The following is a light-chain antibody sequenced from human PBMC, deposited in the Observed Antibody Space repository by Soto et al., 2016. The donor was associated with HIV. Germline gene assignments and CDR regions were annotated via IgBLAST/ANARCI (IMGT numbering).Light chain of an antibody. CDR2: KAS. CDR3: QQYNGYPWT. V-gene: IGKV1-5*03. CDR1: QSVGNW. J-gene: IGKJ1*01. Sequence: DIQMTQSPSTLSASVGDRVTITCRASQSVGNWLAWYQQKPGKAPKLLIYKASNLEGGVPSRFSGSGSETDFTLTISSLQPDDIATYYCQQYNGYPWTFGQGTKVEIK.